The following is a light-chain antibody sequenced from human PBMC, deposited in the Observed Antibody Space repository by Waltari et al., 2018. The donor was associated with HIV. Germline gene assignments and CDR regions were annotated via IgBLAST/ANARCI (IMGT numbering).Light chain of an antibody. CDR1: SGSIASNY. J-gene: IGLJ3*02. CDR2: EDN. Sequence: NFMLTQPHSASESPGKTVTISCTRSSGSIASNYGQRYQQRPGSAPTTVIYEDNQRSSGVPDRFSGSIDSSSNSASLTISGLKTEDEADYYCQSYDSSYWVFGGGTKLAVL. V-gene: IGLV6-57*03. CDR3: QSYDSSYWV.